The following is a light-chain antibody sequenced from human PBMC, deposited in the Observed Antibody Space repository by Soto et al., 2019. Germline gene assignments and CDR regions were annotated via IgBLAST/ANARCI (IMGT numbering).Light chain of an antibody. CDR3: SSYAGSNLV. V-gene: IGLV2-8*01. CDR1: SSDVGGYNY. J-gene: IGLJ2*01. Sequence: QSALTQPPSASGSPGQSVTISCPGTSSDVGGYNYVSWYQQHPGKAPKVMIYEVSKRPSGVPDRFSGSKSGNTASLTVSGLQAEDEADYYCSSYAGSNLVFGGGTKLTVL. CDR2: EVS.